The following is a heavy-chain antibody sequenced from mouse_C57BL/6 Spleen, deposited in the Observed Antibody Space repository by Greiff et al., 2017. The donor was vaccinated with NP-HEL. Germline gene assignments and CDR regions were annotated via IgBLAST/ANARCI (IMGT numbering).Heavy chain of an antibody. CDR3: ARHEERGDAMDY. J-gene: IGHJ4*01. V-gene: IGHV1-62-2*01. CDR1: GYTFTEYT. Sequence: VQLQQSGAELVKPGASVKLSCKASGYTFTEYTIHWVKQRPGQGLEWIGWFYPGSGSIKYNEKFKDEATLTADKSSSTVYMGLISLTADDAAVYFCARHEERGDAMDYWGQGTSVTVSS. CDR2: FYPGSGSI.